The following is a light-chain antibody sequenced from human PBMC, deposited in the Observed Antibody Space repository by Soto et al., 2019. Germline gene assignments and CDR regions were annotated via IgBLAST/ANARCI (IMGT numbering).Light chain of an antibody. J-gene: IGLJ3*02. V-gene: IGLV7-43*01. CDR1: TGAVSSAYY. CDR3: LLYYAGGSRV. CDR2: STT. Sequence: QTVVTQEPSLTVSPGGTVTLTCTSSTGAVSSAYYPTWFQQKPGQAPRSLIYSTTNKHSWTPARFSGSLLGGKAALTLSGVQPEDEADYHCLLYYAGGSRVFGGGTKLTVL.